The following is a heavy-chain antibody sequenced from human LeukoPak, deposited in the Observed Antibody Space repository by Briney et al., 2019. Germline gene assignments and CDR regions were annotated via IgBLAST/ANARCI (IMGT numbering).Heavy chain of an antibody. CDR3: ARQPTVTFFDY. CDR2: IYYSGST. CDR1: GGSISSSSYY. V-gene: IGHV4-39*01. Sequence: SETLSLTCTVSGGSISSSSYYWGWVRQPTGKGLEGNGSIYYSGSTYYNPSLKSRVTISVDTSKNQFSLKLSSVTAADTAVYYCARQPTVTFFDYWGQGTLVTVSS. J-gene: IGHJ4*02. D-gene: IGHD4-17*01.